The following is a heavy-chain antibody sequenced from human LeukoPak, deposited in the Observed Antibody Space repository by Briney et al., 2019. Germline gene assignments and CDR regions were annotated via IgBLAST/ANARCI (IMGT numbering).Heavy chain of an antibody. J-gene: IGHJ4*02. V-gene: IGHV5-51*01. CDR3: ARQSYCCGDCHSFDY. D-gene: IGHD2-21*02. CDR2: IYPGDSDT. CDR1: GYSFTSYW. Sequence: GESLKISCKGSGYSFTSYWIGWVRQMPGKGLEWMGIIYPGDSDTRYSPSFQGQVTISADKSISTAYLQWSSLKASDTAMYYCARQSYCCGDCHSFDYWGQGTLVTVSS.